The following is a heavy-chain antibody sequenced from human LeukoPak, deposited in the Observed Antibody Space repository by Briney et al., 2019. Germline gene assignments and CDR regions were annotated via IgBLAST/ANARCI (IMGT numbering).Heavy chain of an antibody. CDR1: GGSISSSSYY. Sequence: PETLSLTCTVSGGSISSSSYYWGWIRQPPGKGLEWIGSIYYSGSTYYNPSLKSRVSLSVDTSKNQFSLELSSVTAADTAVYYCARAGYDVLTGYCGAFDIWGQGTLVIVSS. D-gene: IGHD3-9*01. J-gene: IGHJ3*02. V-gene: IGHV4-39*07. CDR3: ARAGYDVLTGYCGAFDI. CDR2: IYYSGST.